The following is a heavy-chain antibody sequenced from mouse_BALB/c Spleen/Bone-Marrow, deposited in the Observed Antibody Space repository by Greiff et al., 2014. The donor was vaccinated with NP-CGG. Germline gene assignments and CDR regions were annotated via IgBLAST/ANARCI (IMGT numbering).Heavy chain of an antibody. CDR2: IDPANGNT. CDR3: ARGGGWSYAMDY. J-gene: IGHJ4*01. CDR1: GFNIKDTY. D-gene: IGHD2-3*01. Sequence: VQLQQPGAELVKPGASVKLSCTASGFNIKDTYMHWVKQRPEQGLEWIGRIDPANGNTKYDPKFQGKATITADTSSNPAYLQLSSLTSEDAAVYCCARGGGWSYAMDYWGQGTSVTVSS. V-gene: IGHV14-3*02.